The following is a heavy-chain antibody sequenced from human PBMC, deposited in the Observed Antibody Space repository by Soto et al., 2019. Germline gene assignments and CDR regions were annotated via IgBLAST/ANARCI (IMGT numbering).Heavy chain of an antibody. J-gene: IGHJ6*02. CDR1: GGSFNDFY. CDR2: INHSGST. V-gene: IGHV4-34*01. Sequence: SLTCAVYGGSFNDFYWSWIRQPPGKGLEWIGEINHSGSTNYNPSLKSRVTISVDTSKNQFSLKLSSVTAADTAVYYCARTAGELYGMDVWGQGTTVTVSS. CDR3: ARTAGELYGMDV. D-gene: IGHD2-21*02.